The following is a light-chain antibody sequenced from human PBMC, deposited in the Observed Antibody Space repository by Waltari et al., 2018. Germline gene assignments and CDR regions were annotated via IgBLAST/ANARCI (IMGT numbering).Light chain of an antibody. CDR2: VNR. J-gene: IGLJ3*02. V-gene: IGLV1-40*01. Sequence: QSVLTQPPSVSGAPGQTVTISCTGSSPHIGAGSHLHSYQQLPRTAPKLLIYVNRNRPSGVPDRFSGSRSGTSASLAITGLRPEDEADYYCQSYDSSLSGRVFGGGTRVTVL. CDR1: SPHIGAGSH. CDR3: QSYDSSLSGRV.